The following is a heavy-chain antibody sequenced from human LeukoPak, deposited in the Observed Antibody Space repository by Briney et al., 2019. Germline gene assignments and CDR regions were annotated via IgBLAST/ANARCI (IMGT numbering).Heavy chain of an antibody. V-gene: IGHV1-46*01. J-gene: IGHJ4*02. Sequence: ASVKVSCKASGYTFTGYYMHWVRQAPGQGLEWMGIINPSGGSTSYAQKFQGRVTMTRDMSTSTVYMELSSLRSEDTAVYYCASANFYDSSGYSLDYWGQGTLVTVSS. D-gene: IGHD3-22*01. CDR3: ASANFYDSSGYSLDY. CDR2: INPSGGST. CDR1: GYTFTGYY.